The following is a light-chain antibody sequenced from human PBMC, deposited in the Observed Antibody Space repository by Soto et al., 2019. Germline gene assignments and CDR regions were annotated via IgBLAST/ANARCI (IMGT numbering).Light chain of an antibody. CDR2: WAV. Sequence: DIVMTQSPDSLAVSLGERATINCKSSQSVLNRSNNKSYLAWYQQKPGQPPKVLIYWAVTRGSGVPDRFSGSGSGTDFTLTISSLQSEDFAIYYCQHYDKWPFTFGQGTRLEIK. V-gene: IGKV4-1*01. CDR3: QHYDKWPFT. J-gene: IGKJ5*01. CDR1: QSVLNRSNNKSY.